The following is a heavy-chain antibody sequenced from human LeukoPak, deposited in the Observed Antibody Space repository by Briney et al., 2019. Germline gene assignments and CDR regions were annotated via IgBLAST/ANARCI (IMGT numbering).Heavy chain of an antibody. CDR1: GGSISSSSYY. Sequence: PSETLSLTCTVSGGSISSSSYYWGWIRQPPGKGLEWIGSIYYSGGTYYNPSLKSRVTISVDTSKNQFSLKLSSVTAADTAVYYCARCRGGVPGYYMDVWGKGTTVTISS. J-gene: IGHJ6*03. CDR2: IYYSGGT. CDR3: ARCRGGVPGYYMDV. V-gene: IGHV4-39*01. D-gene: IGHD3-16*01.